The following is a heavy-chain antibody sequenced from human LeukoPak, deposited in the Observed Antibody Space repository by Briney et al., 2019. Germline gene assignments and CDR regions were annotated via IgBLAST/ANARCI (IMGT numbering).Heavy chain of an antibody. CDR3: ARGLGLDFDP. Sequence: SETLSLTCTVSGGSISGYYWSWIRQPPGKGLEWIGYIYYSGSTNYNPSLKSRVTISVDTSKNQFSLKLSSVTAADTAVYYCARGLGLDFDPWGQGTLVTVSS. CDR1: GGSISGYY. CDR2: IYYSGST. J-gene: IGHJ5*02. D-gene: IGHD3/OR15-3a*01. V-gene: IGHV4-59*01.